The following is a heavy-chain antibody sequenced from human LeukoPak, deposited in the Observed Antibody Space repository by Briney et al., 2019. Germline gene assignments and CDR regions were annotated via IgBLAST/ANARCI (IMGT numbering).Heavy chain of an antibody. CDR1: GGSVRSSSYY. CDR3: ARTVLQYFDWLLSSAAFNI. D-gene: IGHD3-9*01. V-gene: IGHV4-39*01. J-gene: IGHJ3*02. Sequence: SETLSLTCTVSGGSVRSSSYYWAWIRQSPGKGLEWIGSVDYSGSTHYNPSLRSRVTISVDTSKNQFFLKLSSVTAADTAVYYCARTVLQYFDWLLSSAAFNIWGQGTMVTVSS. CDR2: VDYSGST.